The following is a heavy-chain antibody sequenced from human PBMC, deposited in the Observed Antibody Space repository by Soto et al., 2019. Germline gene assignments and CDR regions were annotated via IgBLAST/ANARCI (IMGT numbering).Heavy chain of an antibody. CDR3: ARDSHRYNRNCDGMDV. D-gene: IGHD1-7*01. J-gene: IGHJ6*02. CDR2: ISYDGSNK. V-gene: IGHV3-30-3*01. Sequence: GGSLRLSCAASGFTFSSYAMHWVRQAPGKGLEWVAVISYDGSNKYYADSVKGRFTISRDNSKNTLYLQMNSLRAEDTAVYYCARDSHRYNRNCDGMDVWGQGTTVTVSS. CDR1: GFTFSSYA.